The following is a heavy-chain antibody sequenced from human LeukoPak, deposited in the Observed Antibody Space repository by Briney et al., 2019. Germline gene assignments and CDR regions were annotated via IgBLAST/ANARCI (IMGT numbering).Heavy chain of an antibody. D-gene: IGHD3-9*01. CDR3: ATNPKPLLRITIFL. Sequence: PGGSLRLSCAASGFTFSSYGMHWARQAPGKGLEWVAFIRYDGSNKYYADSVKGRFTISRDNSKNTLYLQMNSLRAEDTAVYYCATNPKPLLRITIFLWGQGTLATVSS. CDR1: GFTFSSYG. CDR2: IRYDGSNK. V-gene: IGHV3-30*02. J-gene: IGHJ4*02.